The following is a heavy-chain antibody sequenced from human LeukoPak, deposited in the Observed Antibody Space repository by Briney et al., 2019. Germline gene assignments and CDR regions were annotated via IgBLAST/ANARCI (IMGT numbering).Heavy chain of an antibody. V-gene: IGHV3-21*04. D-gene: IGHD3-3*01. J-gene: IGHJ4*02. CDR1: GFTFSGYN. Sequence: PGGSLRLSCAASGFTFSGYNMIWVRQAPGKGLEWVSSISSTSSYIYYADSVKGRFTISRDNTKNSLYLQMNSLRAEDTAVFYCARDQYDTWSRRGNFDSWGQGTLVIVSS. CDR3: ARDQYDTWSRRGNFDS. CDR2: ISSTSSYI.